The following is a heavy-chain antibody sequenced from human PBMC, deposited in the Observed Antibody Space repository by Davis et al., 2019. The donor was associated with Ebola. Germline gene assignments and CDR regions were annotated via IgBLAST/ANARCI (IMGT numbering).Heavy chain of an antibody. J-gene: IGHJ6*02. CDR1: GGSISTYY. D-gene: IGHD2-8*02. V-gene: IGHV4-59*01. CDR3: ARGRVLYGMDV. CDR2: MYYTGST. Sequence: SETLSLTCSVSGGSISTYYWSWIRQSPGKGLEWIGYMYYTGSTNYNPSLKSRVTISLHTSKNQFSLRLSSMTAADTAVYYCARGRVLYGMDVWGQGTTVTVSS.